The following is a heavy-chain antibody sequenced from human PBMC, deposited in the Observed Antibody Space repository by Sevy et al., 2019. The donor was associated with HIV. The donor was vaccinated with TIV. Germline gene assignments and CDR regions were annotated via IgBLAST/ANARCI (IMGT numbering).Heavy chain of an antibody. Sequence: GGSLRLSCAASGFIFSDYNMGWIRQAPGKGLEWVSYISSTSTYTKYADSVKGRFTISRNKAKNSLFLQMNSLRAEDTAVYYCARRPTSTGPPRFDYWGQGPLVTVSS. CDR3: ARRPTSTGPPRFDY. J-gene: IGHJ4*02. V-gene: IGHV3-11*06. CDR2: ISSTSTYT. D-gene: IGHD2-8*02. CDR1: GFIFSDYN.